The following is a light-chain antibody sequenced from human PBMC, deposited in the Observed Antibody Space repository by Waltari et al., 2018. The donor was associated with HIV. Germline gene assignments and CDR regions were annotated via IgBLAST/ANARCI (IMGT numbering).Light chain of an antibody. Sequence: QPVLTQGPSMPVSPGGTVTLTCASATGPLVRGHHVNWFQQQPAQPPRPLLYSSTRRHPVTPERFSASLVGDRAALTLSNAWPEDEGDYYCMLFFRTSYLFGGGTRLTVL. CDR2: SST. V-gene: IGLV7-43*01. CDR3: MLFFRTSYL. J-gene: IGLJ2*01. CDR1: TGPLVRGHH.